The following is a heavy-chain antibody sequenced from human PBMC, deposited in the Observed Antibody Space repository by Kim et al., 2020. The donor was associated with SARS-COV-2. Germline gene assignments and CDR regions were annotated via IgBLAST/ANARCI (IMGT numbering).Heavy chain of an antibody. CDR1: GYTFTGYH. CDR3: ARDPLYYYYGMDV. J-gene: IGHJ6*02. V-gene: IGHV1-2*06. Sequence: ASVKVSCKASGYTFTGYHMHWVRQAPGQGLEWMGRINPNSGGTNYAQKFQGRVTMTRDTSISTAYMELSRLRSDDTAVYYCARDPLYYYYGMDVWGQGTTVTVSS. CDR2: INPNSGGT.